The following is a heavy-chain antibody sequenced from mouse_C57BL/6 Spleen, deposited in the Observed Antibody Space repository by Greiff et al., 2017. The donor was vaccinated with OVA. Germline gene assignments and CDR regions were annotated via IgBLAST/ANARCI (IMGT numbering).Heavy chain of an antibody. J-gene: IGHJ1*03. D-gene: IGHD1-1*01. V-gene: IGHV1-15*01. CDR1: GYTFTDYE. CDR2: IDPETGGT. Sequence: QVQLKESGAELVRPGASVTLSCKASGYTFTDYEMHWVKQTPVHGLEWIGAIDPETGGTAYNQKFKGKAILTADKSSSTAYMELRSLTSEDSAVYYCTRNRYYGSSYEYFDVWGTGTTVTVSS. CDR3: TRNRYYGSSYEYFDV.